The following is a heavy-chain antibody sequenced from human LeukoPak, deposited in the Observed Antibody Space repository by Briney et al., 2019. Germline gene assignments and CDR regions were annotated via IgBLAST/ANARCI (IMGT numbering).Heavy chain of an antibody. CDR3: ANRRRDLVIIH. D-gene: IGHD3-9*01. CDR1: GFTFSTYG. CDR2: ISYDGSNK. J-gene: IGHJ4*02. V-gene: IGHV3-30*18. Sequence: GRSLRLSCAASGFTFSTYGMHWVRQAPGKGLEWVAVISYDGSNKYYADSVKGRFTISRDNSKNTLYLRMNSLRPEDTAVYYCANRRRDLVIIHWGQGTLVTVSS.